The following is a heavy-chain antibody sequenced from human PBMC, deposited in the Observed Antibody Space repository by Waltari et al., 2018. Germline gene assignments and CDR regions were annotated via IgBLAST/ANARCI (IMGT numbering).Heavy chain of an antibody. Sequence: QVQLQESGPRLVKPPQTLSLTCTVSGASISSCCYSWNCHRQPAGKGWEWIGRIYTNGSTNYNPSLKSRVNTSVDTSKNQFSLSLSSLTAADTAVYYCARGPYCSSTSCYGQRIDYWGQGTLVTVSS. J-gene: IGHJ4*02. CDR1: GASISSCCYS. CDR3: ARGPYCSSTSCYGQRIDY. D-gene: IGHD2-2*01. V-gene: IGHV4-61*02. CDR2: IYTNGST.